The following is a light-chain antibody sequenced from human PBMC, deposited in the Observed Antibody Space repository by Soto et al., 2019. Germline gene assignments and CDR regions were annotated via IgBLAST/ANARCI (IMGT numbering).Light chain of an antibody. J-gene: IGKJ5*01. CDR1: QDIKSY. Sequence: DIQLTQSPSFLSASVGDRVTIACRASQDIKSYLAWYQQKPGKAPKLLIYPASTLQSGVPSRFSGSGSGTEFTLTTSSLQPEDFATYHCQQVNVYPITFGQGTRLEIK. CDR2: PAS. V-gene: IGKV1-9*01. CDR3: QQVNVYPIT.